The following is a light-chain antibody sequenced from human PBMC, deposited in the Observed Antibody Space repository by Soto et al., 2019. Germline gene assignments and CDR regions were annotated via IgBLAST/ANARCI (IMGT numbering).Light chain of an antibody. CDR3: QQYGSPPLT. V-gene: IGKV3-20*01. CDR2: VAS. Sequence: EIVLTQSPGTLSLSPGERATLSCRASQSGVNIFLAWYQQKPGQAPRLLIYVASSRATGIPDRFRGSGSGSDFTLTISRLEPEDFAVYYCQQYGSPPLTFGGGTKVESK. CDR1: QSGVNIF. J-gene: IGKJ4*01.